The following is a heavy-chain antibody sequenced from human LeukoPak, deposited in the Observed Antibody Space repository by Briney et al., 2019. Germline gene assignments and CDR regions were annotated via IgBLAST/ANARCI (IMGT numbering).Heavy chain of an antibody. V-gene: IGHV3-21*01. CDR1: GFTFSSYS. Sequence: GGSLRLSCAASGFTFSSYSMNWVRQAPGKGLEWVSSTSSSSSYIYYADSVKGRFTISRDNAKNSLYLQMNSLRAEDTAVYYCARGASQLWLPSHFDYWGQGTLVTVSS. D-gene: IGHD5-18*01. J-gene: IGHJ4*02. CDR3: ARGASQLWLPSHFDY. CDR2: TSSSSSYI.